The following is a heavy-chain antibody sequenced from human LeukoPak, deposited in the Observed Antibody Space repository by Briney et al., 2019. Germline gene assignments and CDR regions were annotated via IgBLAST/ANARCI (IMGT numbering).Heavy chain of an antibody. CDR1: GFTFSSYG. CDR3: ARGDYYDSSGYYFPGAFDI. Sequence: GRSLRLSCAASGFTFSSYGMHWVRQAPGKGLEWVAVIWYDGSNKYYVDSVQGRFTISRDNSKNTLYLQMSSLRAEDTAVYYCARGDYYDSSGYYFPGAFDIWGQGTMVTVSS. CDR2: IWYDGSNK. J-gene: IGHJ3*02. V-gene: IGHV3-33*01. D-gene: IGHD3-22*01.